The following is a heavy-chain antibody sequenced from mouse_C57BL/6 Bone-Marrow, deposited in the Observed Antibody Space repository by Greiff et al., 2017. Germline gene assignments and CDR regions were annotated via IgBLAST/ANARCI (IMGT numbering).Heavy chain of an antibody. CDR1: GYTFTSYW. D-gene: IGHD2-4*01. V-gene: IGHV1-50*01. CDR2: IDPSDSYT. Sequence: QVQLQQPGAELVKPGASVKLSCKASGYTFTSYWMQWVKQRPGQGLEWIGEIDPSDSYTNYNQKFKGKATLTVDTSSSTAYMQLSSLTSEDSAVYCCARDDYDDYFDYWGQGTTLTVSS. CDR3: ARDDYDDYFDY. J-gene: IGHJ2*01.